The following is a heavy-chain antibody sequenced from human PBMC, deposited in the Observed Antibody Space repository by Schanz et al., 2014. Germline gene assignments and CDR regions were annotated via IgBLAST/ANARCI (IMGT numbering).Heavy chain of an antibody. J-gene: IGHJ4*02. CDR1: GFTFSSYA. D-gene: IGHD3-10*01. V-gene: IGHV3-23*04. CDR3: AKDPRGDKNDRAYYFDY. CDR2: ISSGGNP. Sequence: ERLVESGGGLVQPGGSLRLSCAASGFTFSSYAMSWVRQAPGKGLEWVSSISSGGNPYYANSVKGRFGISRDNSENTLYLQMSSLRVEDTAVYYCAKDPRGDKNDRAYYFDYWGQGTLVSVSS.